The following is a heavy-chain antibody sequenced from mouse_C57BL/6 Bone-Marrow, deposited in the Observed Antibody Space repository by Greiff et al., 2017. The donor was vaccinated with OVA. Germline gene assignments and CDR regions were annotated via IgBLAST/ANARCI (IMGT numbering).Heavy chain of an antibody. CDR1: GYTFTSYG. J-gene: IGHJ4*01. Sequence: VKLQESGAELARPGASVKLSCKASGYTFTSYGISWVKQRTGQGLEWIGEIYPRSGNPYYNEKFQGKATLPADKASSTAYMELRILTSEDAAVYFCARGEITTHYYAMDYWGQGTSVTVSS. CDR2: IYPRSGNP. V-gene: IGHV1-81*01. CDR3: ARGEITTHYYAMDY. D-gene: IGHD2-4*01.